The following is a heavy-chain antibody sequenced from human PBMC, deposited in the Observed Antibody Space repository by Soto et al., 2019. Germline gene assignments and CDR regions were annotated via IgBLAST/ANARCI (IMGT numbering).Heavy chain of an antibody. V-gene: IGHV4-31*03. Sequence: PSETLSLTCTVSGGSISSGGYYWSWIRQHPGKGLEWLGYIYYSGSTYYNPSLKSRVSISVDTSKNQFSLKLSSVTAADTAVYYCAREDTYYYGMDVWGQGTTVTVSS. CDR1: GGSISSGGYY. J-gene: IGHJ6*02. CDR3: AREDTYYYGMDV. CDR2: IYYSGST.